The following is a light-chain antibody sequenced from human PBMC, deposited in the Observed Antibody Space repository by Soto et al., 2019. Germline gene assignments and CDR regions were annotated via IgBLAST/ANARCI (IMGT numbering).Light chain of an antibody. CDR2: GAS. CDR1: QSLSGN. Sequence: EIVMTQSPATLSVSPGERATLSCRASQSLSGNLAWYQQKPGQSPSLLIYGASKRATGVPVRFSASGSGADFTLTITSLQSEDSAVYYCQQYYNWPYTFGQGTKLEIK. J-gene: IGKJ2*01. V-gene: IGKV3-15*01. CDR3: QQYYNWPYT.